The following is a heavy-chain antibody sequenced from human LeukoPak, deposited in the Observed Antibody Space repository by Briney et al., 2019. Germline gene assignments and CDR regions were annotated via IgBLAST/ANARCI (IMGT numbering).Heavy chain of an antibody. CDR2: IIPIFGTA. Sequence: SVTVSCLASGGTFSSYAISWVGPAAGRGLEWVGGIIPIFGTANYTQKFQGRVTTPADESTRTAYMQPSSLRSEDTAVYYCARPRTYYYDSSGYYYCDTWGQGTLVTVSS. V-gene: IGHV1-69*01. D-gene: IGHD3-22*01. CDR3: ARPRTYYYDSSGYYYCDT. J-gene: IGHJ5*02. CDR1: GGTFSSYA.